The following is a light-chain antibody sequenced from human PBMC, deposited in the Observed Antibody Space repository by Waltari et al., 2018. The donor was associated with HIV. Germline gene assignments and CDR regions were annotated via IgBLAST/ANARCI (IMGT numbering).Light chain of an antibody. CDR2: DAS. V-gene: IGKV1D-13*01. CDR3: QQFNHYPPL. J-gene: IGKJ4*01. CDR1: QGISRA. Sequence: AIHLTQSPSSLSAAVGDRVTITCRASQGISRALAWYQQKPGKAPKLLIYDASGLERGVPSRFSGSGSGTDFTLTISSLQPEDFASYYRQQFNHYPPLFGGGTRVEIK.